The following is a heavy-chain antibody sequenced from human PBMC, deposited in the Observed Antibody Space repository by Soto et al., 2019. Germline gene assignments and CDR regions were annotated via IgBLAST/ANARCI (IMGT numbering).Heavy chain of an antibody. CDR1: GYIFTSYA. J-gene: IGHJ4*02. CDR3: ASISRWGYYFDY. D-gene: IGHD4-17*01. V-gene: IGHV1-3*01. Sequence: QVQLVQSGAEVKKPGASVKVSCKASGYIFTSYAMHWVRQAPGQRLEWMGWINAGNGNTKYSQKFQGRVTITRDTSASTAYMELSSLRSEDTAVYYCASISRWGYYFDYWGQGTLVTVSS. CDR2: INAGNGNT.